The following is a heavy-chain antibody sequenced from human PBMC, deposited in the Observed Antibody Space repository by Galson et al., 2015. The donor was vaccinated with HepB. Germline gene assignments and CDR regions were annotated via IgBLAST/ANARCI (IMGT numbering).Heavy chain of an antibody. V-gene: IGHV3-21*01. Sequence: SLRLSCAASGLTFSSYAMSWVRQAPGKGLEWVSSISSSSNYIYYADSVKGRFTISRDDAQNSLYLQMNSLRAEDTAVYYCVRDPPLGTPLDYWGQGTLVTVSS. CDR2: ISSSSNYI. CDR1: GLTFSSYA. CDR3: VRDPPLGTPLDY. D-gene: IGHD3-16*01. J-gene: IGHJ4*02.